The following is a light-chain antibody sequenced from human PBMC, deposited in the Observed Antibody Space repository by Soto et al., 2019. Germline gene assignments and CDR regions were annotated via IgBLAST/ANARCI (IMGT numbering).Light chain of an antibody. V-gene: IGKV1-5*03. CDR1: QSFSTW. J-gene: IGKJ1*01. CDR3: QQYNSYSWT. Sequence: DIQMTQSPSTLSASVGDTVTITCRDSQSFSTWLAWYQQTPGRAPKLLIYKASTLESGVRARFSGSGAGTEFTRTISSLQPDDFATDYCQQYNSYSWTFGQGTKVDIK. CDR2: KAS.